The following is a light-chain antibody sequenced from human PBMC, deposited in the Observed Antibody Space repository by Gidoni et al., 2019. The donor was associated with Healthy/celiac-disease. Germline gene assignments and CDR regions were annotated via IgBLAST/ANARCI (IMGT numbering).Light chain of an antibody. CDR2: QDS. Sequence: SYELTQPPSVPVSPGPTASITCAGDKLVDKYACWYQQKPGQSPVLVIYQDSKRPSGIPERFSGSNTGNTATLTISGTQAMDEADYYCQAWDSSTVVFGGGTKLTVL. CDR1: KLVDKY. V-gene: IGLV3-1*01. CDR3: QAWDSSTVV. J-gene: IGLJ2*01.